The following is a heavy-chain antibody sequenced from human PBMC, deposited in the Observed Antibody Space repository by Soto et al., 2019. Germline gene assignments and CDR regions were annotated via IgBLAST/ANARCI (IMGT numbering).Heavy chain of an antibody. J-gene: IGHJ3*01. CDR1: GLTFSNLW. Sequence: EVQLVESGGGLVKPGGSLRLSCAASGLTFSNLWMTWIRQAPGKAPEWVGRIQSEYNGGTTDYAAPVNGRYTISRDDSKSTLYLQMNSLKLEDTAVYYCTTDRPFTGGGVITTWGQGTLVTVSS. D-gene: IGHD3-10*01. CDR2: IQSEYNGGTT. CDR3: TTDRPFTGGGVITT. V-gene: IGHV3-15*01.